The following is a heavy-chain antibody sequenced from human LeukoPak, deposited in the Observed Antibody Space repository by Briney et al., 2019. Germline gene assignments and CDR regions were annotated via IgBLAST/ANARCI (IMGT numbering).Heavy chain of an antibody. V-gene: IGHV4-34*01. D-gene: IGHD4-17*01. Sequence: SETLSLTCAVYGGSFSGYSWNWIRQPPGKRLEWIGEINHSGSTNYNPSLKSRVTISADTSKNQFSLKLSSVTAADTAVYYCARSYGDYYWFDPWGQGTLVTVSS. CDR1: GGSFSGYS. CDR3: ARSYGDYYWFDP. J-gene: IGHJ5*02. CDR2: INHSGST.